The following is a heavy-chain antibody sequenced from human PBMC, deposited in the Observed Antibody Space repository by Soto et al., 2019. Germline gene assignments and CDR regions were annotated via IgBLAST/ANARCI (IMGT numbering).Heavy chain of an antibody. CDR2: INHSGST. D-gene: IGHD6-6*01. V-gene: IGHV4-34*01. CDR1: GGSFSGYY. J-gene: IGHJ6*01. CDR3: ARGGSIAARHYYYGMDV. Sequence: SETLSLTCAVYGGSFSGYYWSWIRQPPGKGLEWIGEINHSGSTNYNPSLKSRVTISVDTSKNQFSLKLSSVTAADTAVYYWARGGSIAARHYYYGMDVWGQGTTVTVSS.